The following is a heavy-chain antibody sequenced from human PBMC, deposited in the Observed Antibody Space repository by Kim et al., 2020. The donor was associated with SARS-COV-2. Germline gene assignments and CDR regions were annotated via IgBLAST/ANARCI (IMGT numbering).Heavy chain of an antibody. D-gene: IGHD3-16*02. CDR2: IYYSGCT. Sequence: SETLSLTCTVSGGSISSYYWSWIRQPPGKGLEWIGYIYYSGCTNYNPSLKSRVTISVDTSKNQFSLKLSSVTAADTAVYYCARFSGYHDAFDIWGQGTMVTVSS. V-gene: IGHV4-59*08. CDR1: GGSISSYY. J-gene: IGHJ3*02. CDR3: ARFSGYHDAFDI.